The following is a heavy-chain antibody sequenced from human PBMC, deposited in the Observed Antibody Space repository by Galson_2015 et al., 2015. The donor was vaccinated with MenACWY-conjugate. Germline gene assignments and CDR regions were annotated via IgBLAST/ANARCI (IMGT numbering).Heavy chain of an antibody. CDR2: ITGTSTYI. CDR3: ARGANIYVYSMDV. V-gene: IGHV3-21*04. Sequence: SLRLSCAASGFSFTTSGMTWVRQAPGKGLEWVSSITGTSTYIHYADSVKGRFTISRDNARNSVSLQMNGLRAEDTAVYYCARGANIYVYSMDVLGKGTTVIVSS. CDR1: GFSFTTSG. J-gene: IGHJ6*03. D-gene: IGHD2/OR15-2a*01.